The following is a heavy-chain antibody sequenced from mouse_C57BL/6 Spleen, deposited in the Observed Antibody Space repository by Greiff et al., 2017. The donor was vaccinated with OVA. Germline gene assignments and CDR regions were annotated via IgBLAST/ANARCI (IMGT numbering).Heavy chain of an antibody. CDR3: ARGNDYDGYYAMDY. CDR2: ISDGGSYT. Sequence: EVMLVESGGGLVKPGGSLKLSCAASGFTFSSYAMSWVRQTPEKRMEWVATISDGGSYTYYPDNVKGRFTISRDNAKNNLYLQMSHLKSEDTAMYYCARGNDYDGYYAMDYWGQGTSATVSS. J-gene: IGHJ4*01. D-gene: IGHD2-4*01. V-gene: IGHV5-4*03. CDR1: GFTFSSYA.